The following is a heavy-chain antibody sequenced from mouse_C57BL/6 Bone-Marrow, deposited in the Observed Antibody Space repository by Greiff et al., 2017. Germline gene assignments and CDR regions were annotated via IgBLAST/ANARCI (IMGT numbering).Heavy chain of an antibody. CDR3: ARFGGHPEGYAMDY. CDR2: INPNYGTT. CDR1: GYSFTDYN. D-gene: IGHD1-1*02. V-gene: IGHV1-39*01. J-gene: IGHJ4*01. Sequence: VQLKESGPELVKPGASVKISCKASGYSFTDYNMNWVKQSNGKSLEWIGVINPNYGTTSYNQKFKGKATLTVDQSSSTAYMQLNSLTSEDSAVYYCARFGGHPEGYAMDYWGQGTSVTVSS.